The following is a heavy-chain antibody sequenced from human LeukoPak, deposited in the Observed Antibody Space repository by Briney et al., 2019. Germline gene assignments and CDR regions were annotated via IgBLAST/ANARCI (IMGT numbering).Heavy chain of an antibody. CDR2: IYYSGST. CDR3: ARAYSSSWYFNWFDP. D-gene: IGHD6-13*01. J-gene: IGHJ5*02. CDR1: GGSISSSSYY. Sequence: SETLSLTCTVSGGSISSSSYYWGWIRQPPGKGLEWIGSIYYSGSTYYNASLESRVTISVDTSKNQFSLKLSSVTAADTAVYYCARAYSSSWYFNWFDPWGQGTLVTVSS. V-gene: IGHV4-39*07.